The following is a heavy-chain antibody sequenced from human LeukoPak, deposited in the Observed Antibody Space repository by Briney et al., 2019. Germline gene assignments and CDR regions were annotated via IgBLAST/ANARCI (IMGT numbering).Heavy chain of an antibody. CDR2: IYYSGST. CDR3: ARAYSSSWYFNWFDP. D-gene: IGHD6-13*01. J-gene: IGHJ5*02. CDR1: GGSISSSSYY. Sequence: SETLSLTCTVSGGSISSSSYYWGWIRQPPGKGLEWIGSIYYSGSTYYNASLESRVTISVDTSKNQFSLKLSSVTAADTAVYYCARAYSSSWYFNWFDPWGQGTLVTVSS. V-gene: IGHV4-39*07.